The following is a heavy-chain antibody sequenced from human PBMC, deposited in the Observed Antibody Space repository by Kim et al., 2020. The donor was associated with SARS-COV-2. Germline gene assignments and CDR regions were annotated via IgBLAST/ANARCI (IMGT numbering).Heavy chain of an antibody. V-gene: IGHV3-30*04. D-gene: IGHD6-19*01. CDR1: EFTFSSSI. CDR3: AREGGTSGRCGYFDS. Sequence: GGSLRLSCVTSEFTFSSSILHWVHQAPGKGLEWVAAMSFDGFSKYFVDSVKGRFTISRDNSKNTMYLELNSLRDDDSAVYYCAREGGTSGRCGYFDSWGQGTLVTVSS. CDR2: MSFDGFSK. J-gene: IGHJ4*02.